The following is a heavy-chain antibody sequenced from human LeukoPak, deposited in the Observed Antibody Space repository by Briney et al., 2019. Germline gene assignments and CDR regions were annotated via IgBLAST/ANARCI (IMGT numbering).Heavy chain of an antibody. CDR3: ARDPTLTNAGDWYFDL. J-gene: IGHJ2*01. CDR1: GVSISSGDSY. D-gene: IGHD4-17*01. Sequence: SETLSLTCDVSGVSISSGDSYWNWIRQPPGKGLEWIGYISSSGNTCYHPSLKSRLTISLDTSENQFSLKLRYITAADTAVYYCARDPTLTNAGDWYFDLWGRGALVTVSS. V-gene: IGHV4-30-4*01. CDR2: ISSSGNT.